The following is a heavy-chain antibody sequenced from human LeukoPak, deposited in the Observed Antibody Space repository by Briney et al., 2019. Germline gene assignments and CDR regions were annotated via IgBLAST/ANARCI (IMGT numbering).Heavy chain of an antibody. Sequence: GSLRLSCAASGFTFSSYSMNWVRQAPGKGLEWVSSISSSSSYIYYADSVKGRFTISRDNAKNSLYLQMNSLRAEDTAVYYCARDRGATAHFDYWGQGTLVTVSS. CDR1: GFTFSSYS. CDR2: ISSSSSYI. V-gene: IGHV3-21*01. J-gene: IGHJ4*02. CDR3: ARDRGATAHFDY. D-gene: IGHD5-12*01.